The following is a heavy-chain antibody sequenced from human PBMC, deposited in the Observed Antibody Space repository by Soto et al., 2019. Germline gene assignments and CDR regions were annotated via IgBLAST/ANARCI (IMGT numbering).Heavy chain of an antibody. CDR2: IYYSGST. CDR1: GGSISSGGYY. V-gene: IGHV4-31*03. D-gene: IGHD2-8*02. J-gene: IGHJ4*02. CDR3: ARDKITGLFDY. Sequence: SETLCLTCTVSGGSISSGGYYRSWIRQHPGKGLEWIGYIYYSGSTYYNPSLKSRVTISVETPKNQFSLTLTSVTAADTAVYYCARDKITGLFDYWGQGTLVTVSS.